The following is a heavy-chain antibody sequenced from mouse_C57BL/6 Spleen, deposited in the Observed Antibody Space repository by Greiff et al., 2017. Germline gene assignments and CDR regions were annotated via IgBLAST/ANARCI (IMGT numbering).Heavy chain of an antibody. CDR1: GYTFTSYW. Sequence: QVQLQQSGTELVKPGASVKLSCKASGYTFTSYWMHWVKQRPGQGLEWIGNINPSNGGTNYNEKFKSKATLTVDNSSSTAYMQLSSLSSEDSAVYYCARYRDGNYWYFDVWGTGTTVTVSS. J-gene: IGHJ1*03. CDR2: INPSNGGT. D-gene: IGHD2-1*01. V-gene: IGHV1-53*01. CDR3: ARYRDGNYWYFDV.